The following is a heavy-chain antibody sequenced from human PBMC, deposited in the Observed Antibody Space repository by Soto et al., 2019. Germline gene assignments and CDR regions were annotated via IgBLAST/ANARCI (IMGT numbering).Heavy chain of an antibody. D-gene: IGHD6-19*01. CDR2: ISYDGSNK. CDR1: GFTFSSYG. CDR3: AKVESSGWPHYYYYYGMDV. J-gene: IGHJ6*02. V-gene: IGHV3-30*18. Sequence: GSLRLSCAASGFTFSSYGMHWVRQAPGKGLEWVAVISYDGSNKYYADSVKGRFTISRDNSKNTLYLQMNSLRAEDTAVYYCAKVESSGWPHYYYYYGMDVWGQGTTVTVSS.